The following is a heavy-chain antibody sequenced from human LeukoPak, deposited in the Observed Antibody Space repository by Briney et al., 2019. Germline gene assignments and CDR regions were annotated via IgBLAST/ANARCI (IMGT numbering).Heavy chain of an antibody. CDR1: GFTFSSYS. D-gene: IGHD3-22*01. CDR2: ISSSSSYI. CDR3: AREQDVYESSGSLDY. J-gene: IGHJ4*02. Sequence: GGSLRLSCAASGFTFSSYSMNWVRQAPGKGLEWVSSISSSSSYIYYADSVKGRFTISRDNAKNSLYLQMNSLRAEDTAVYYCAREQDVYESSGSLDYWGQGTLVTVSS. V-gene: IGHV3-21*01.